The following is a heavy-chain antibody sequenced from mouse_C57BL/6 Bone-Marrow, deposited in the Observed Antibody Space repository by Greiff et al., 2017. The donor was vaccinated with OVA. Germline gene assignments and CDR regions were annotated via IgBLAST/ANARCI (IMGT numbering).Heavy chain of an antibody. V-gene: IGHV1-15*01. Sequence: VQLQQSGAELVRPGASVTLSCKASGYTFTDYEMHWVKQTPVHGLEWIGAIDPETGGTAYNQKFKGKAILTADKSSSTAYMELRSLTSEDSAVYYCTRGWDVDAMDYWGQGTSVTVSS. D-gene: IGHD4-1*01. CDR1: GYTFTDYE. CDR2: IDPETGGT. J-gene: IGHJ4*01. CDR3: TRGWDVDAMDY.